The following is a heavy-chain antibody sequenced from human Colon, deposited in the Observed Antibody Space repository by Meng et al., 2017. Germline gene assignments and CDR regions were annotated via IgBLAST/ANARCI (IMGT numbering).Heavy chain of an antibody. CDR1: GFTFSHYA. D-gene: IGHD1-26*01. CDR3: ARADSFSGSYNAFDI. CDR2: ISYDGSDT. Sequence: GESLKISCAASGFTFSHYAVHWVRQAPGKGLEWVAVISYDGSDTYYADSVKGRFTISRDNSKSTLYLQMNSLRTEDTGLYYCARADSFSGSYNAFDIWGQGTMVTVS. J-gene: IGHJ3*02. V-gene: IGHV3-30*01.